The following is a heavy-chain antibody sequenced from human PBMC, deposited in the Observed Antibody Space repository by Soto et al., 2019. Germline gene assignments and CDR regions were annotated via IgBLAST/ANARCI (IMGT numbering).Heavy chain of an antibody. CDR1: GGSFSGYY. CDR2: INHSGST. J-gene: IGHJ6*02. CDR3: ARGGGYSFGFDYYYGTDV. D-gene: IGHD5-18*01. V-gene: IGHV4-34*01. Sequence: PSETLSLTCDVYGGSFSGYYWSWIRQPPGKGLEWIGEINHSGSTNYNPSLKSRTTISAHTSKNQLSLKVSSVTAADTAVYYCARGGGYSFGFDYYYGTDVWGQGTTVTFSS.